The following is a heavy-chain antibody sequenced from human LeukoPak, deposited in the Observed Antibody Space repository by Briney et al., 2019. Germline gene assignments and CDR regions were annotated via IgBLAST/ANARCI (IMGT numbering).Heavy chain of an antibody. CDR1: GGSISSGDYY. Sequence: SETLSLTCAVSGGSISSGDYYWSWIRQPPGKGLEWIGYIYYSGSTYYNPSLKSRVTISVDTSKNQFSLKLSSVTAADTAVYYCARLRYFDRPYAFDIWGQGTMVTVSS. CDR2: IYYSGST. J-gene: IGHJ3*02. CDR3: ARLRYFDRPYAFDI. D-gene: IGHD3-9*01. V-gene: IGHV4-30-4*01.